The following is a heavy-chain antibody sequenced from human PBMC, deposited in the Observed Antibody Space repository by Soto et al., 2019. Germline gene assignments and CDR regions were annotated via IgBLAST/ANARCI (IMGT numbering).Heavy chain of an antibody. CDR1: GFTFSSYW. Sequence: GGSLRLSCAASGFTFSSYWMHWVRQAPGKGLVWVSRINSDGSSTSYADSAKGRFTISRDNAKNTLYLQMNSLRAEDTAVYYCARDMSHYVWGSYPHIDYWGQGTLVTVSS. CDR3: ARDMSHYVWGSYPHIDY. J-gene: IGHJ4*02. V-gene: IGHV3-74*01. D-gene: IGHD3-16*01. CDR2: INSDGSST.